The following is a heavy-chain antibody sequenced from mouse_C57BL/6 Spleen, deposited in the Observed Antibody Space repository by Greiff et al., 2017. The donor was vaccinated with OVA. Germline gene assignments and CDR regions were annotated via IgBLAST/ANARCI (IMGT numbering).Heavy chain of an antibody. CDR2: IHPNSGST. D-gene: IGHD3-2*02. CDR3: ARGGSSGYGDY. Sequence: QVQLQQSGAELVKPGASVKLSCKASGYTFTSYWMHWVKQRPGQGLEWIGMIHPNSGSTNYNEKFKSKATLTVDKSSSTAYMQLSSLTSEDSAVYYCARGGSSGYGDYWGQGTTLTVSS. J-gene: IGHJ2*01. CDR1: GYTFTSYW. V-gene: IGHV1-64*01.